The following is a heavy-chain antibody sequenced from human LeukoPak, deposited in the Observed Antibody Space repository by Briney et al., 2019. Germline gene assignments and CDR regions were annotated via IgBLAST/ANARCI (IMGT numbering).Heavy chain of an antibody. V-gene: IGHV1-2*02. J-gene: IGHJ4*02. CDR3: ARAVVPAAMGDY. Sequence: ASVKVSCKASGYTFTGYYMHWVRQAPGQGLEWMGWINPNSGGTNYAQKFQGRVTMTRDTSISTAYMELSRLRSDDTAVYYCARAVVPAAMGDYWGQGTLVTVSS. CDR2: INPNSGGT. D-gene: IGHD2-2*01. CDR1: GYTFTGYY.